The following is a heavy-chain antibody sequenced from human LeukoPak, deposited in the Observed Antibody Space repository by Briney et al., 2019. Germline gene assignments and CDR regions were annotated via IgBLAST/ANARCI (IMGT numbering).Heavy chain of an antibody. D-gene: IGHD1-26*01. CDR1: GYTFTGYY. V-gene: IGHV1-2*02. J-gene: IGHJ4*02. CDR2: INPNSGGT. CDR3: ARDVGGSYSEAVDC. Sequence: ASVKVSCKASGYTFTGYYMHWVRRAPGQGLEWMGWINPNSGGTKYAEMFQGRVTMTRDTSISTAYMELSRLTSDDTAVYYCARDVGGSYSEAVDCWGQGTLVTVSS.